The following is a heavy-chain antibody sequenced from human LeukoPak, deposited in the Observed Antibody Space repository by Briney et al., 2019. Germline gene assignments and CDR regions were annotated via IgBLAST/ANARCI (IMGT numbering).Heavy chain of an antibody. CDR3: ARDRVRYSYGGVQDYFDC. J-gene: IGHJ4*02. CDR1: GGSISSYY. CDR2: IYTSGSN. V-gene: IGHV4-4*07. Sequence: SETLSLTCTDSGGSISSYYWSWIRQPPGKGLEWVGRIYTSGSNNYNPSPKSRVTMSVDTSKNQFSLKLSSVTAEDTAVYYCARDRVRYSYGGVQDYFDCWGEGTLVTVSS. D-gene: IGHD5-18*01.